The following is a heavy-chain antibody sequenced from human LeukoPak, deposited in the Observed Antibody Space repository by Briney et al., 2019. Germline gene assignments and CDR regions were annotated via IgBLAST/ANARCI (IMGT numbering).Heavy chain of an antibody. Sequence: SQTLSLTCTVSGGSISSGDYYWSWIRQPAGKGLEWIGRIYTSGSTNYNPSLKSRVTISVDTSKNQFSLKLSSVTAADTAVYYCARATHYYDSSGYYFEAAFDIWGQGTMVTVSS. CDR1: GGSISSGDYY. V-gene: IGHV4-61*02. CDR3: ARATHYYDSSGYYFEAAFDI. J-gene: IGHJ3*02. CDR2: IYTSGST. D-gene: IGHD3-22*01.